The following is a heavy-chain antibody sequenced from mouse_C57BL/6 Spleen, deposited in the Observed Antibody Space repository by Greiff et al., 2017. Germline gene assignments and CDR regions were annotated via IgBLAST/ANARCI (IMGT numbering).Heavy chain of an antibody. J-gene: IGHJ4*01. Sequence: VKLVESDAELVKPGASVKISCKASGYTFTDHTIHWMKQRPEQGLEWIGYIYPRDGSTKYNEKFKGKATLTADKSSSTAYMQLNSLTSEDSAVYFCAREDYYGGYAMDYWGQGTSVTVSS. CDR2: IYPRDGST. D-gene: IGHD1-1*01. CDR1: GYTFTDHT. CDR3: AREDYYGGYAMDY. V-gene: IGHV1-78*01.